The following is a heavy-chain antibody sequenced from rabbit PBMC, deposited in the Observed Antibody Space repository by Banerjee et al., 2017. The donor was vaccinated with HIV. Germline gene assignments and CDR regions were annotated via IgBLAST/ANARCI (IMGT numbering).Heavy chain of an antibody. CDR2: IGAGSTYTS. CDR1: GFSFSTSYY. V-gene: IGHV1S45*01. CDR3: GRSRGIGWNAISFGTNL. Sequence: QEQLVESGGGLVQPEGSLTLTCTASGFSFSTSYYMCWVRQAPGKGLEWIGCIGAGSTYTSYYASWAKGRFTISKSSSTTVTLQMTSLAAADTATYFCGRSRGIGWNAISFGTNLWGPGTLVTVS. J-gene: IGHJ4*01. D-gene: IGHD1-1*01.